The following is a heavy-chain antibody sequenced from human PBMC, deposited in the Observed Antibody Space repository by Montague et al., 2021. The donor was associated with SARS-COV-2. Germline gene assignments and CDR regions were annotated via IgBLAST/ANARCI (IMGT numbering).Heavy chain of an antibody. V-gene: IGHV3-7*01. Sequence: SCAASGFTFSNIWMSWVRQAPGKGLEWVANIKPDESEKNYVDSVKGRFSISRDNAKNSLYLQMDNLRAEDTAIYYCAKTHRYYNRNFDYWGQGTLVTVSS. CDR1: GFTFSNIW. D-gene: IGHD3-22*01. J-gene: IGHJ4*02. CDR2: IKPDESEK. CDR3: AKTHRYYNRNFDY.